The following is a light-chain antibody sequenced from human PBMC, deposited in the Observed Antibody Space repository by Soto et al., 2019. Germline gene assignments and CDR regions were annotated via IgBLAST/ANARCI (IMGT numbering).Light chain of an antibody. CDR1: NVGSRY. V-gene: IGKV3-20*01. J-gene: IGKJ1*01. CDR2: GTS. CDR3: QQYGSSPRT. Sequence: NVGSRYLAWHQHKPGQAPRLLIYGTSNRATGIPDRFSGSGSGTDFSLTISSLEPGDLAVYYCQQYGSSPRTFGEVTKV.